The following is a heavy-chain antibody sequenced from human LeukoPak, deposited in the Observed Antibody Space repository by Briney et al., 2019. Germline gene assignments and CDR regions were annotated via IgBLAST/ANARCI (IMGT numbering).Heavy chain of an antibody. CDR3: ARGGGHTIFGVVNLQPLGY. CDR2: ISYDGSNK. V-gene: IGHV3-30-3*01. CDR1: GFTFSSYA. D-gene: IGHD3-3*01. Sequence: GGSLRLSCAASGFTFSSYAMHWVRQAPGKGLEWVAVISYDGSNKYYADSVKGRFTISRDNSKNTLYLQMNSLRAEDMAVYYCARGGGHTIFGVVNLQPLGYWGQGTLVTVSS. J-gene: IGHJ4*02.